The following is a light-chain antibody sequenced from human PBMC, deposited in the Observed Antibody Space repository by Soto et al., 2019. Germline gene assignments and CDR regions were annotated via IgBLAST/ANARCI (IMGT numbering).Light chain of an antibody. Sequence: QSVLTQPPSASGTPGQRVTISCSGSSSNIGSDTVNWYQQLPGTAPQPLIYSNNQRPSGVPDRFSGSKSGTSASLAISGLQSEDEADYYCAAWDASLNAVVFGGGTKLTVL. CDR3: AAWDASLNAVV. J-gene: IGLJ2*01. V-gene: IGLV1-44*01. CDR2: SNN. CDR1: SSNIGSDT.